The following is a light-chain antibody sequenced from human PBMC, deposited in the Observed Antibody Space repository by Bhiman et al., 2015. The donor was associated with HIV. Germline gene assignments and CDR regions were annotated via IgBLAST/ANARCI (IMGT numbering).Light chain of an antibody. J-gene: IGLJ1*01. V-gene: IGLV2-14*03. CDR3: CSFTTSNTFV. CDR2: DVS. CDR1: GSDVGGYNH. Sequence: QSALTQPASVSGSPGQSITISCTGTGSDVGGYNHVSWYQQHPGKAPKLMIYDVSNRPSGVSNRFSGSKSGNTASLTISGLQAEDEADYYCCSFTTSNTFVFGTGTEVTVL.